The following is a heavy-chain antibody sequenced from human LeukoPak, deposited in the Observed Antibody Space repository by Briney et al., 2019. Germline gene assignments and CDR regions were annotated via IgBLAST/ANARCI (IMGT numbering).Heavy chain of an antibody. Sequence: PGGSLRLSCAGSGFTVSSNYMSWVRQAPGKGLEWVSAIYSGGATYYADSVKGRFTISRDNSKNTLYLQMNSLTAEDTAVYYCARSSSNWGQGTLVTVSS. CDR1: GFTVSSNY. V-gene: IGHV3-66*01. D-gene: IGHD6-6*01. CDR2: IYSGGAT. CDR3: ARSSSN. J-gene: IGHJ4*02.